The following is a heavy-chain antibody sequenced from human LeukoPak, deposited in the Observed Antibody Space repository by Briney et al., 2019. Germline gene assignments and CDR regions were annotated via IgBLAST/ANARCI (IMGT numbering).Heavy chain of an antibody. CDR2: IYTSGST. CDR1: GGSISSYY. Sequence: PSETLSLTCTVSGGSISSYYWSWIRQLAGKGLEWIGRIYTSGSTNYNPSLKSRVTMSVDTSKNQFSLKLSSVTAADTAVYYCAREMVGATISHDAFDIWGQGTMVTVSS. CDR3: AREMVGATISHDAFDI. D-gene: IGHD1-26*01. J-gene: IGHJ3*02. V-gene: IGHV4-4*07.